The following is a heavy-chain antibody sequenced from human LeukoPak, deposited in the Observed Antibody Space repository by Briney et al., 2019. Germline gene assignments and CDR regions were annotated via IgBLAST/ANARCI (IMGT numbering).Heavy chain of an antibody. V-gene: IGHV1-18*01. D-gene: IGHD3-10*02. CDR1: GYTFTGYG. CDR3: ARARFGISWFDP. J-gene: IGHJ5*02. CDR2: ISAYNGNT. Sequence: ASVKVSCKASGYTFTGYGISWVRQAPGQGLEWMGWISAYNGNTNYAQKLQGRVTMTTDTSTSTAYMELRSLRSDDTAVYYCARARFGISWFDPWGQGTLVTVSS.